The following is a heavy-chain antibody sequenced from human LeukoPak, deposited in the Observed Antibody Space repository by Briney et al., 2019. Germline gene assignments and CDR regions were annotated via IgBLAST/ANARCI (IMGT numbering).Heavy chain of an antibody. CDR1: GFTVSSNY. D-gene: IGHD6-13*01. J-gene: IGHJ4*02. Sequence: GGSLRLSCAASGFTVSSNYMSWVRQAPGKGLEWVSVIYSGGSTYYADSVKGRFTISRDNSKNTLYLQMNNLRAEDTAVYFCARDAVEQQLVHYFDYWGRGTLVTVSS. V-gene: IGHV3-53*01. CDR3: ARDAVEQQLVHYFDY. CDR2: IYSGGST.